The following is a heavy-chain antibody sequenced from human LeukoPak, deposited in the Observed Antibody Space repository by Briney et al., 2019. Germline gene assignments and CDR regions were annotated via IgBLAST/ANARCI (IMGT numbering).Heavy chain of an antibody. CDR3: AKGPSGGSGYYYYYYYMDV. D-gene: IGHD3-10*01. V-gene: IGHV3-43*02. CDR1: GFTFDDYA. CDR2: ISGDGGST. J-gene: IGHJ6*03. Sequence: GGSLRLSCAASGFTFDDYAMHWGRQAPGKGLEWVSLISGDGGSTYYADSVKGRFTISRDNSKNYLYLQMNSLRTEDTALYYCAKGPSGGSGYYYYYYYMDVWGKGTTVTVSS.